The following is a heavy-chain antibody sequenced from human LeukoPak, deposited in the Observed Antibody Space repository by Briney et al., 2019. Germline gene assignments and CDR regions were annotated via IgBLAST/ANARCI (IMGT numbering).Heavy chain of an antibody. Sequence: ASVKVSCKASGGTFSSYAISWVRQAPGQGLEWMGWINPNSGGTNYAQKFQGRVTMTRDTSISTAYMELSRLRSDDTAVYYCAGNYYDSSGYYPDYWGQGTLVTVSS. CDR2: INPNSGGT. CDR1: GGTFSSYA. CDR3: AGNYYDSSGYYPDY. J-gene: IGHJ4*02. D-gene: IGHD3-22*01. V-gene: IGHV1-2*02.